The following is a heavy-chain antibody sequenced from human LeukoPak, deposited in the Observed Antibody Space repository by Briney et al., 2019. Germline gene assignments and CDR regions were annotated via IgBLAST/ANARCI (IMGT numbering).Heavy chain of an antibody. Sequence: GASVKVSCKASGYKFTDYYVHWVRQAPGQGLEWMGWINPNNGGTNYAQEFHGRVTMTRDTSITTAYMELNSLTSDDTAVYYCARELGFCTSTSCPLYHYWGQGTLVTVSS. D-gene: IGHD2-2*01. CDR1: GYKFTDYY. V-gene: IGHV1-2*02. CDR2: INPNNGGT. J-gene: IGHJ4*02. CDR3: ARELGFCTSTSCPLYHY.